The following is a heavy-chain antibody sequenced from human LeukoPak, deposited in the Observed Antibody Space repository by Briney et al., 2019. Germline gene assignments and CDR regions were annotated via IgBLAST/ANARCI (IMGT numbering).Heavy chain of an antibody. CDR1: GYTFSDYY. D-gene: IGHD3-10*01. CDR2: VNPYNGHT. J-gene: IGHJ6*02. V-gene: IGHV1-2*02. Sequence: ASVKVSCKASGYTFSDYYVNWVRQAPGQGLEWLGWVNPYNGHTDFAQKFQGRVSMTRDTSINTAYLELSGLENDDTAVYYCARTDGSGSYYNRYYYYYGMDVWVQGTTVTVSS. CDR3: ARTDGSGSYYNRYYYYYGMDV.